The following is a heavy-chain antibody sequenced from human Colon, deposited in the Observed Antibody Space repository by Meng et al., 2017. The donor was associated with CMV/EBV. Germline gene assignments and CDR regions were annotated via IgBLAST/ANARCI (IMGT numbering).Heavy chain of an antibody. CDR3: ARGSCHRPVDGLRYYYGMDV. D-gene: IGHD2-15*01. CDR2: INNDGAT. V-gene: IGHV3-66*02. CDR1: GFNVNSNY. J-gene: IGHJ6*02. Sequence: GESLKISCAASGFNVNSNYMTWVRQAPGRGLEWVSIINNDGATYYTDSVKGRFTISRDASKNTLFLRMDSVTLEDTAISYCARGSCHRPVDGLRYYYGMDVWGQGTTVTVSS.